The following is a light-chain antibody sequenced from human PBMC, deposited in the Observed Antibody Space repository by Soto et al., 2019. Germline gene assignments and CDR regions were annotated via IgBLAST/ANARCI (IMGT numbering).Light chain of an antibody. CDR1: QSVSSN. J-gene: IGKJ4*01. Sequence: EIVMTQSPATLSVSPGERATLSCRASQSVSSNLAWYQQKPGQAPRLLIYGASTRATGIPARFSGSGSGTEFTPTISSLQSEDFAVYYCQQYNNWALTFGGGTKVEIK. V-gene: IGKV3-15*01. CDR2: GAS. CDR3: QQYNNWALT.